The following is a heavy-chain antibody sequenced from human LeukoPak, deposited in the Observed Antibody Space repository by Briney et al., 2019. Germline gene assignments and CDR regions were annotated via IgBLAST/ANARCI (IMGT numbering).Heavy chain of an antibody. CDR3: ARRAGAYSHPYDY. Sequence: GGSPRLSCAASGFTFSSYSMNWVRQAPGKGLEWVSYISSSGSTIYYADSVKGRFTISRDNSKNTLYLQMNSLRAEDTAVYYCARRAGAYSHPYDYWGQGTLVTVSS. J-gene: IGHJ4*02. CDR1: GFTFSSYS. D-gene: IGHD4/OR15-4a*01. CDR2: ISSSGSTI. V-gene: IGHV3-48*01.